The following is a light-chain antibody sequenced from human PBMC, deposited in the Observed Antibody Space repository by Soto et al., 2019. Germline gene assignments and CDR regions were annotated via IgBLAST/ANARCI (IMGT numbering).Light chain of an antibody. J-gene: IGKJ1*01. CDR3: QQYNNWRGA. Sequence: EIVMTQSPATLSVSPGERATLSCRASQSVSSNLAWYQQKPGQAPRHLIYGASTRATGIPARFSGSGSGTEFTLTINSLQSEDFAVYYCQQYNNWRGAFGQGTKVEIK. CDR1: QSVSSN. V-gene: IGKV3-15*01. CDR2: GAS.